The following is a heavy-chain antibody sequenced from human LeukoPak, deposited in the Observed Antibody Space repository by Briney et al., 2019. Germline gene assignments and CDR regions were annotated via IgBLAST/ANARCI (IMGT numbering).Heavy chain of an antibody. CDR2: INSDGSWT. V-gene: IGHV3-74*01. Sequence: PGGSLRLSCAASGNYWMHWVRQVPGQGLVWVSHINSDGSWTSYADSVKGRFTIPKDNAKNTVYLQMNSLRAEDTAVYYCAREYSSSSGRAFDIWGRGTMVTVSS. CDR1: GNYW. J-gene: IGHJ3*02. CDR3: AREYSSSSGRAFDI. D-gene: IGHD6-6*01.